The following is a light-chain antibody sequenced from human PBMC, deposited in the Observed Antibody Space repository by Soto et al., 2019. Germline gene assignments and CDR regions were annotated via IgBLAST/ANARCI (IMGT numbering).Light chain of an antibody. CDR1: NIRNKS. CDR3: QVWDSSSDHWV. Sequence: SYELTQTPSVSVAPGQTAMITCGGNNIRNKSVQWYQQKPGQAPVVVVYDDTNRPSGIPERFSGSNSGNTATLTISRVEAGDEADYYCQVWDSSSDHWVFGGGTKVTVL. V-gene: IGLV3-21*02. CDR2: DDT. J-gene: IGLJ3*02.